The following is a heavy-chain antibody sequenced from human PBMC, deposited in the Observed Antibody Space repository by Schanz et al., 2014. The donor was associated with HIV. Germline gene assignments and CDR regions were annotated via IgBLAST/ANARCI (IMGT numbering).Heavy chain of an antibody. D-gene: IGHD3-3*01. CDR1: GFTFSSYG. V-gene: IGHV3-30*18. CDR3: AKTVLRFLDWPNANGGMDV. Sequence: QVHLVESGGVVVQPGRSLRLLCVVSGFTFSSYGMHWVRQAPGKGLEWVAVISHDGSNKYYGDSVKGRFIISRDNSKNTLYLQMNSLRDEDTDVYYCAKTVLRFLDWPNANGGMDVWGLGTTVTVSS. CDR2: ISHDGSNK. J-gene: IGHJ6*02.